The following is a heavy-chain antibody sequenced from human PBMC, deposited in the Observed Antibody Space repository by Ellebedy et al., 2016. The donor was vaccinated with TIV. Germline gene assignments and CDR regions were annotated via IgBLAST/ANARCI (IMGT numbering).Heavy chain of an antibody. D-gene: IGHD2-15*01. CDR2: INTDGRST. J-gene: IGHJ4*02. V-gene: IGHV3-74*01. CDR3: AREEGYCRGGSCYSAHLFDY. Sequence: PGGSLRLSCAASGITFSNYWVHRVRQAPGKGLMWVSRINTDGRSTTYADAVKGRFTISRDNAKNTLYLQMNSLRAEDTGVYYCAREEGYCRGGSCYSAHLFDYWGQGTLVTVSS. CDR1: GITFSNYW.